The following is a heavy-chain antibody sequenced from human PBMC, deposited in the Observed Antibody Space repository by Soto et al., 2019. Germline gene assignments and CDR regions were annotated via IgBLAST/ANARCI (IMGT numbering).Heavy chain of an antibody. CDR3: ARGVRITLGGVIGYYFDY. V-gene: IGHV1-8*01. CDR1: GYTFTSYD. D-gene: IGHD3-16*02. CDR2: MNPNSGNT. Sequence: ASVKVSCKASGYTFTSYDINWVRQATGQGLEWMGWMNPNSGNTGYAQKFQGRVTMTRNTSISTAYMELSSLRSEDTAVYYCARGVRITLGGVIGYYFDYWGQGTLVTVSS. J-gene: IGHJ4*02.